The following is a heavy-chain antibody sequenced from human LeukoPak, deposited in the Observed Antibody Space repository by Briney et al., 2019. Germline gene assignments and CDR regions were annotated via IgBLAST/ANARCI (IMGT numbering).Heavy chain of an antibody. J-gene: IGHJ6*02. Sequence: SETLSLTCTVSGGSISSYYWSWIRQPPGKGLEWIGHIYYSGSTNYNPSLKSRVTISVDTSKNQFSLKLSSVTAADTAVYYCARESVGYYDFWSGYPAYGMDVWGQGTTVTVSS. CDR2: IYYSGST. CDR1: GGSISSYY. CDR3: ARESVGYYDFWSGYPAYGMDV. D-gene: IGHD3-3*01. V-gene: IGHV4-59*01.